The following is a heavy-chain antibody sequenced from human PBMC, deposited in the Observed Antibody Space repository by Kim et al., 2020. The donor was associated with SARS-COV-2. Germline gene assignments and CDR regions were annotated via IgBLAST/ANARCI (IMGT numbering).Heavy chain of an antibody. V-gene: IGHV3-53*01. CDR2: IYSGGST. CDR1: GFTVSSNY. D-gene: IGHD6-13*01. CDR3: ASGYPIAAAGELRIDY. Sequence: GGSLRLSCAASGFTVSSNYMSWVRQAPGKGLEWVSVIYSGGSTYYADSVKGRFTISRDNSKNTLYLQMNSLRAEDTAVYYCASGYPIAAAGELRIDYWGQGTLVTVSS. J-gene: IGHJ4*02.